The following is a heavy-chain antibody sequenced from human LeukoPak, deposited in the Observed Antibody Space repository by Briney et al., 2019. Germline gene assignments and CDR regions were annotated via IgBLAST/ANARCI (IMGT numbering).Heavy chain of an antibody. CDR3: ARLGDDRSSTSRPDY. D-gene: IGHD2-2*01. CDR2: IDPSDSYT. CDR1: GYSFTSYW. V-gene: IGHV5-10-1*01. Sequence: GESLKISCKGSGYSFTSYWISWVRQMPGKGLEWMGRIDPSDSYTNYSPSFQGHVTISADKSISTAYLQWSSLKASDTAMYYCARLGDDRSSTSRPDYWGQGTLVTVSS. J-gene: IGHJ4*02.